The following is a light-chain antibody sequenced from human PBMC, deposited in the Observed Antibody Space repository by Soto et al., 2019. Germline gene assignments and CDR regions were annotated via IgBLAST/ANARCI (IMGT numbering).Light chain of an antibody. CDR2: DVS. V-gene: IGLV2-14*03. CDR1: SSDVGGYNY. Sequence: QSALTQPASVSGSPGQSITISCTGTSSDVGGYNYVSWYQHHPGKAPKLMIYDVSNRPSGVSNRFSGSKSGNTASLTISGLQAEDVADYYCSSYTSSSTEVFGGGTKRTVL. J-gene: IGLJ2*01. CDR3: SSYTSSSTEV.